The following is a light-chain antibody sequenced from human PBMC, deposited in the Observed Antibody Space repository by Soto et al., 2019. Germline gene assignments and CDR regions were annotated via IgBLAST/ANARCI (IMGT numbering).Light chain of an antibody. CDR2: KAS. J-gene: IGKJ1*01. CDR1: QSVSSW. CDR3: QQYSTYFPWT. Sequence: DIQMTQSPSTLSASVGDRVTITCRASQSVSSWLAWYQQKPGKAPNLLIYKASSLESGVPSRFSGSGSGTEFTLTISSLQPDDFATYYCQQYSTYFPWTFGHGTKVEIK. V-gene: IGKV1-5*03.